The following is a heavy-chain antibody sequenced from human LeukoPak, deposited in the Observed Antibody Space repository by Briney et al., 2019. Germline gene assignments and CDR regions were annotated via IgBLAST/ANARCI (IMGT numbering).Heavy chain of an antibody. CDR1: GFTFNPYA. J-gene: IGHJ4*02. CDR2: IDGVGDRT. Sequence: PGGPLRLSCAASGFTFNPYAMSWVRQAPGKGLEWVAVIDGVGDRTYYADSVKGRFTISRDNSKDTVFLQMNSLKADDTAVYYCAKASRQAAVASPLDYWGQGSLVTVSS. CDR3: AKASRQAAVASPLDY. D-gene: IGHD6-19*01. V-gene: IGHV3-23*01.